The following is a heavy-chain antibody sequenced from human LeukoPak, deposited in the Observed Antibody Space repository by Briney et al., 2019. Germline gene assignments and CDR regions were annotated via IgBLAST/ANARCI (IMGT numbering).Heavy chain of an antibody. CDR3: ARASPTYTAMVPSDFDY. J-gene: IGHJ4*02. Sequence: PGGSLRLSCAASGFTFSSYEMNWVRQAPGKGLEWVSYISSSGSTIYYADSVKGRFTISRDNAKNSLYLQMNSLRAEDTAVYYCARASPTYTAMVPSDFDYWGQGTLVTVSS. V-gene: IGHV3-48*03. D-gene: IGHD5-18*01. CDR2: ISSSGSTI. CDR1: GFTFSSYE.